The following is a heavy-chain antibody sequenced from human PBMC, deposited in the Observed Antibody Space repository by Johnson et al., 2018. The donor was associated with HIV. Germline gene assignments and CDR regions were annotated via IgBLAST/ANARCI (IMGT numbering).Heavy chain of an antibody. CDR1: GFTFSSYG. Sequence: QVQLVESGGGVVQPGRSLRLSCAASGFTFSSYGMHWVRQAPGKGLEWVAVISYDGSNKYYADYVKGRFTISRDNSKNTLYLQMNSLRAEDTAVYYCARGSRYSIASPFDIWGQGTMVTVSS. D-gene: IGHD6-13*01. V-gene: IGHV3-30*03. J-gene: IGHJ3*02. CDR2: ISYDGSNK. CDR3: ARGSRYSIASPFDI.